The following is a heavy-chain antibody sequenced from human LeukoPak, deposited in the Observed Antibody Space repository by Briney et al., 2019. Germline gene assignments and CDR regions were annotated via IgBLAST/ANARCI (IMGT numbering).Heavy chain of an antibody. CDR3: ARPRYPRGGRPGNNWYGA. J-gene: IGHJ5*02. D-gene: IGHD3-16*01. CDR2: INPNSGGT. V-gene: IGHV1-2*02. Sequence: AASVKVSCKASGYTFTGYYMHWVRQAPGQGLEWMGWINPNSGGTNYAQKFQGRVTMTRDTSISTAYMELSRLRSDDTAVYCCARPRYPRGGRPGNNWYGAWGQGILVTVSS. CDR1: GYTFTGYY.